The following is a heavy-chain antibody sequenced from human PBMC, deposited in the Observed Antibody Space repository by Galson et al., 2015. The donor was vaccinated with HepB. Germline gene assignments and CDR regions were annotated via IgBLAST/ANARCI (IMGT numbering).Heavy chain of an antibody. CDR3: ASSIVGATYYYYYYYGMDV. Sequence: SVKVSCKASGYTFTGYYMHWVRQAPGQGLEWMGWVNPNSGGTNYAQKFQGRVTMTRDTSISTAYMELSRLRSDDTAVYYCASSIVGATYYYYYYYGMDVWGQGTTVTVSS. CDR2: VNPNSGGT. V-gene: IGHV1-2*02. D-gene: IGHD1-26*01. J-gene: IGHJ6*02. CDR1: GYTFTGYY.